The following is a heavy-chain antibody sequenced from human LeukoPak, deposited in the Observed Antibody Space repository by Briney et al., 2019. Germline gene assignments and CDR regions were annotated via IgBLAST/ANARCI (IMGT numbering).Heavy chain of an antibody. J-gene: IGHJ4*02. CDR3: ARHRSSSSQWDY. D-gene: IGHD6-13*01. CDR1: GGSISSYY. Sequence: PSETLSLTCTVSGGSISSYYWSWIRQPPGKGLEWIGYIYYSGSTNYNPSLKSRVTISVDTSKNQFPLKLSSVTAADTAVYYRARHRSSSSQWDYWGQGTLVTVSS. V-gene: IGHV4-59*08. CDR2: IYYSGST.